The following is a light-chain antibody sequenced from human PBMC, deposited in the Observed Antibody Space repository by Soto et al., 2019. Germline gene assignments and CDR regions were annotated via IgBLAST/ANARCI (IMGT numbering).Light chain of an antibody. V-gene: IGLV1-44*01. CDR1: TSNIGSNP. J-gene: IGLJ1*01. CDR2: TNN. Sequence: QSVLTQPPSVSGTPGQTVTISCSGSTSNIGSNPVNWYQQLPGTAPRLLISTNNQRPSGVPDRFSGSRSGTSASLAISGRQSEDDADYYCAAWDDRLNSPSYVFGTGTKVTVL. CDR3: AAWDDRLNSPSYV.